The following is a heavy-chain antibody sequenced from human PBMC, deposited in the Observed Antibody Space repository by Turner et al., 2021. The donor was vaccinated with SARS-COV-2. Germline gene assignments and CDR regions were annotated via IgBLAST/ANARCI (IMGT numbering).Heavy chain of an antibody. V-gene: IGHV4-39*01. CDR2: IYYSGST. Sequence: QLQLQESGPGLVKPSETLSLTCSVSGGSISSSSYHWGWIRQPPGKGLEWIGSIYYSGSTYYNPSLKSRVTISVDTSKNQLSLKLSSVTAADTAVYYCAIAPNYYYGMDVWGQGTTVTVSS. J-gene: IGHJ6*02. CDR3: AIAPNYYYGMDV. CDR1: GGSISSSSYH.